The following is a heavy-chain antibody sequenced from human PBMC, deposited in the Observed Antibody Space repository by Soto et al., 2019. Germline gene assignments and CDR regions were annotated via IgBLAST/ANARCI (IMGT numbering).Heavy chain of an antibody. CDR3: AIGLYGDPREYFQY. J-gene: IGHJ1*01. Sequence: EVQLVESGGGLVQPGGSLRLSCAASGFTFSSYSMNWVRQAPGKGLEWVSYISSGTSNIYYADSVKGRFTISRDNAKNSLYRQLSSLRAEDTAVYYCAIGLYGDPREYFQYWGQGTLVTVSS. V-gene: IGHV3-48*01. D-gene: IGHD4-17*01. CDR1: GFTFSSYS. CDR2: ISSGTSNI.